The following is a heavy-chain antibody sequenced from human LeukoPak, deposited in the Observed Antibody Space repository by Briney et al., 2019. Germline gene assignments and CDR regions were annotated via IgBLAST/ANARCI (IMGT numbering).Heavy chain of an antibody. CDR1: GDSVSSNSAA. D-gene: IGHD3-22*01. Sequence: SQTLSLTCAISGDSVSSNSAAWNWIRQSPSRGLEWLGRTYYRSKWYNDYAVSVKSRITINPDTSKNQFSLKLSSVTAADTAVYYCARRKSYRYYYDSSGSYFDYWGQGTLVTVSS. J-gene: IGHJ4*02. CDR3: ARRKSYRYYYDSSGSYFDY. CDR2: TYYRSKWYN. V-gene: IGHV6-1*01.